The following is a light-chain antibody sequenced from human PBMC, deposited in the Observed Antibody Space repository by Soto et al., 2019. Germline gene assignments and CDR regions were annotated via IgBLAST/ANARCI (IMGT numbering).Light chain of an antibody. CDR2: DAS. Sequence: EIVMTQSPATLSVSPGERATLSCRASQSVSSYLAWCQQKPGQAPRLLIYDASNRATGIPARFSGSGSGTDFTLTISSLEPEDFAVYYCQQRSNWPPGLTFGGGTKVDIK. V-gene: IGKV3-11*01. J-gene: IGKJ4*01. CDR3: QQRSNWPPGLT. CDR1: QSVSSY.